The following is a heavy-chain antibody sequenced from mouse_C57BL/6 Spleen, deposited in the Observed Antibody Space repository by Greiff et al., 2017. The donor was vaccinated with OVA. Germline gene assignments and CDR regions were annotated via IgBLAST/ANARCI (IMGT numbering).Heavy chain of an antibody. J-gene: IGHJ1*03. CDR3: ARYYYGSSSYWYFDV. CDR2: ISYDGSN. CDR1: GYSITSGYY. Sequence: EVQVVESGPGLVKPSQSLSLTCSVTGYSITSGYYWNWIRQFPGNKLEWMGYISYDGSNNYNPSLKNRISITRDTSKNQFFLKLNSVTTEDTATYYCARYYYGSSSYWYFDVWGTGTTVTVSS. V-gene: IGHV3-6*01. D-gene: IGHD1-1*01.